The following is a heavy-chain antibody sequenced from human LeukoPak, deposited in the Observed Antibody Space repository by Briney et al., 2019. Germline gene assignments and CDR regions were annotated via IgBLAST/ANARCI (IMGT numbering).Heavy chain of an antibody. CDR1: GYSITSYW. CDR2: IDPGDSDT. CDR3: ATGKTYYDFWSGYSDAFDI. V-gene: IGHV5-51*01. Sequence: GESLKISCKGSGYSITSYWIGWVRQMPGKGLEWMGIIDPGDSDTRYSPSFQGQGTISADKSISTAYLQWSSLKASDTAMYYCATGKTYYDFWSGYSDAFDIWGQGTMVTVSS. J-gene: IGHJ3*02. D-gene: IGHD3-3*01.